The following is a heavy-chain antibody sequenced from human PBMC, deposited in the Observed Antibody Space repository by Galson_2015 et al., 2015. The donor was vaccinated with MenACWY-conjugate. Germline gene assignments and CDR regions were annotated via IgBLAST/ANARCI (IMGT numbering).Heavy chain of an antibody. V-gene: IGHV4-39*01. CDR2: IYFSGSS. CDR3: ARQLLVGGKVDFDY. J-gene: IGHJ4*02. CDR1: GGSISSRNYY. D-gene: IGHD1-26*01. Sequence: ETLSLTCTVSGGSISSRNYYWGWIRQPPGKGVEGIGSIYFSGSSNYNPSLRCRVTISADTPKTLFSLRLIFVAAADTAVYYCARQLLVGGKVDFDYWGQGTLVTVSS.